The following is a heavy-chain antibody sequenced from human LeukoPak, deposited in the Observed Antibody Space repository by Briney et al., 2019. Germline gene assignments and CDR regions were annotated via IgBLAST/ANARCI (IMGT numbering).Heavy chain of an antibody. V-gene: IGHV1-3*01. J-gene: IGHJ4*02. CDR1: GYTFTSYA. CDR2: INAGNGNT. D-gene: IGHD3-10*01. Sequence: ASVKVSCKASGYTFTSYAMHWVRQAPGQRLEWMGWINAGNGNTKYSQKFQGRVTITRDTSASTAYMELSSLRSEDTAVYYCARDRSTGTNSAGKTMVRHWGQGTLVTVSS. CDR3: ARDRSTGTNSAGKTMVRH.